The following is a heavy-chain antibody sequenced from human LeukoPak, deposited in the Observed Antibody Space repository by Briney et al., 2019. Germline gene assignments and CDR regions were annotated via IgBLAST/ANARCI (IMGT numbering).Heavy chain of an antibody. CDR3: AREYYYDSSGYYYRGYYFDY. D-gene: IGHD3-22*01. CDR1: GFSVSNNY. Sequence: PGGSLRLSCAASGFSVSNNYMSWVRQAPGKGLEWVAVIWYDGSNKYYADSVKGRFTISRDNSKNTLYLQMNSLRAEDTAVYYCAREYYYDSSGYYYRGYYFDYWGQGTLVTVSS. J-gene: IGHJ4*02. V-gene: IGHV3-33*01. CDR2: IWYDGSNK.